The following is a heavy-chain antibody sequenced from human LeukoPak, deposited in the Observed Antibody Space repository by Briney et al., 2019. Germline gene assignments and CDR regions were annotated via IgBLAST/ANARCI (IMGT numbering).Heavy chain of an antibody. CDR2: INTNNGNT. CDR1: GYTFSTYG. Sequence: GASVKVSCKASGYTFSTYGLMWVRQAPGQGLESIGWINTNNGNTNYAQKFQGRVTMTTDTSTSTGYMELRSLRSDDTAVYYCARKRCTGDCYLFDPWGQGTLVTVSS. D-gene: IGHD2-21*02. J-gene: IGHJ5*02. V-gene: IGHV1-18*01. CDR3: ARKRCTGDCYLFDP.